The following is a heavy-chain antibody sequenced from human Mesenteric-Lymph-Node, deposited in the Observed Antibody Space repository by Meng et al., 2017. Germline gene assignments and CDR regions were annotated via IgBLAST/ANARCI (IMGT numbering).Heavy chain of an antibody. D-gene: IGHD5-24*01. V-gene: IGHV3-11*04. CDR1: GFTFSDYY. CDR3: AKLLPRRDGYNFGGDAFDI. Sequence: GESLKISCAASGFTFSDYYMSWIRQAPGKGLEWVSYISSSGSTIYYADSVKGRFPISRDNAKNSLYLQMNSLRAEDTAVYYCAKLLPRRDGYNFGGDAFDIWGQGTMVTVAS. CDR2: ISSSGSTI. J-gene: IGHJ3*02.